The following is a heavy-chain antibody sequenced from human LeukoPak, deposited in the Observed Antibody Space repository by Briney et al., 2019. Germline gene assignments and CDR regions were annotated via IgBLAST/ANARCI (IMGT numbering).Heavy chain of an antibody. CDR3: ARGATISETGYFDF. D-gene: IGHD5-24*01. V-gene: IGHV4-34*01. J-gene: IGHJ4*03. CDR2: IDHRGDT. CDR1: GGSFSRYY. Sequence: SETLSPTCAVYGGSFSRYYWSWIRQSPGKGLEWIAEIDHRGDTNYNPSVKSRVTISVDTSKNQFSLKVRSLSAADTAVYYCARGATISETGYFDFWGQGTLVTVSS.